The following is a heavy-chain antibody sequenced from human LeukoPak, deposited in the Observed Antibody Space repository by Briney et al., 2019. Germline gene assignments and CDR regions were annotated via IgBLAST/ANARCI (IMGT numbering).Heavy chain of an antibody. CDR3: ARSHADTDNGFYMDV. CDR1: GFDFSDYY. D-gene: IGHD5-18*01. J-gene: IGHJ6*03. Sequence: GGSLRLSCAASGFDFSDYYMTWICQAPGKGLEWGSYISSSGTIIYYEDSVKGGFTLSRDNAKNSQYLQKNTLRAEDLAVYYCARSHADTDNGFYMDVWGKGTTVTVSS. V-gene: IGHV3-11*04. CDR2: ISSSGTII.